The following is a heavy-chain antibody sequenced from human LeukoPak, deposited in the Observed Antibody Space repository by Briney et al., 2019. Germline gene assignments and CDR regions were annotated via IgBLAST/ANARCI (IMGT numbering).Heavy chain of an antibody. CDR1: GFTFSNAW. CDR3: TTTGDYGDYDDY. J-gene: IGHJ4*02. V-gene: IGHV3-15*01. CDR2: IKSKTDGGTT. D-gene: IGHD4-17*01. Sequence: PGGSLILSCAASGFTFSNAWMSWVRQAPGKGLEWVGRIKSKTDGGTTDYAAPVKDRFTISRDDSKNTLYLQMNSLKTEDTAVYYCTTTGDYGDYDDYWGQGTLVTVSS.